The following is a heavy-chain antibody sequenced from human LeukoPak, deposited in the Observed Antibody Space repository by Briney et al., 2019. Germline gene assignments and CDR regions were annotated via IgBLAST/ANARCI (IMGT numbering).Heavy chain of an antibody. CDR1: GGSISSSSYY. CDR2: IYYSGST. D-gene: IGHD4-17*01. CDR3: ANSIDFDYGDYYFDY. Sequence: SETLSLTCTVSGGSISSSSYYWGWIRQPPGKGLEWIGSIYYSGSTYYNPSLKSRVTMSVDTSKNQFSLKLSSVTAADTAVYYCANSIDFDYGDYYFDYWGQGALVTISS. V-gene: IGHV4-39*07. J-gene: IGHJ4*02.